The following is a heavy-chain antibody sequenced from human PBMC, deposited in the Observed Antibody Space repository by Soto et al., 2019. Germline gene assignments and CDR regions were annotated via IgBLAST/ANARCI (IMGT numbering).Heavy chain of an antibody. CDR3: AKDRGEYYYYGMDV. D-gene: IGHD3-10*01. Sequence: GGSLRLSCAASGFTFSSYAMSWVRQAPGKGLEWVSAISGSGGSTYYADSVKGRFTISRDNSKNTLYLQMNSLRAEDTAVYYYAKDRGEYYYYGMDVWGQGTTVTV. J-gene: IGHJ6*02. CDR2: ISGSGGST. V-gene: IGHV3-23*01. CDR1: GFTFSSYA.